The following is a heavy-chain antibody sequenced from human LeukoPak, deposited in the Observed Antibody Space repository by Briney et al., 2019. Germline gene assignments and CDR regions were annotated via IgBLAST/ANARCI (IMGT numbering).Heavy chain of an antibody. CDR2: ISSSGSYI. Sequence: GGSLRLSCAASAFTFSSYTMNWVRQAPGKGLEWVSSISSSGSYIYYADSVKGRFTISRDNAKNSLYLQMNSLRAEDTAVYYCAREESSSSGYYFDYWGQGTLVTVSS. CDR1: AFTFSSYT. J-gene: IGHJ4*02. V-gene: IGHV3-21*01. D-gene: IGHD6-6*01. CDR3: AREESSSSGYYFDY.